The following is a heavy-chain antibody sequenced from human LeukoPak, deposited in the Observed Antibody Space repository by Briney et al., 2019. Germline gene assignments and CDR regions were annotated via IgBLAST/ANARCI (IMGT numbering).Heavy chain of an antibody. CDR2: INTDGSSA. CDR3: ASDYDILTGLGY. J-gene: IGHJ4*02. D-gene: IGHD3-9*01. Sequence: GSLRLSCAASGFTFSSYWMHWVRQAPGKGLVWVSRINTDGSSASYADSVKGRFTISRDNAKNTLYLQMNSLRAEDTAVYYCASDYDILTGLGYWGQGTLVTVSS. CDR1: GFTFSSYW. V-gene: IGHV3-74*01.